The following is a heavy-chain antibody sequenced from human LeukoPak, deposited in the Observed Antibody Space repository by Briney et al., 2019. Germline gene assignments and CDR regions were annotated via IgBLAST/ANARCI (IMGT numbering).Heavy chain of an antibody. CDR1: GFNYNTYW. CDR3: TRDYRGTFDY. V-gene: IGHV3-7*03. Sequence: GGSLRLSCVASGFNYNTYWMSWVRQAPGRGLEWVANIKQDGSEKNYVDSVKGRFTISRDNAKNSLYLQMNSLRAEDTAIYYCTRDYRGTFDYWGQGTLVTVSS. D-gene: IGHD1-26*01. J-gene: IGHJ4*02. CDR2: IKQDGSEK.